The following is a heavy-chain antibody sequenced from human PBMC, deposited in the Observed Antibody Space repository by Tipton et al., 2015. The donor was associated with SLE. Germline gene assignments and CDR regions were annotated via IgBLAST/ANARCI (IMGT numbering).Heavy chain of an antibody. CDR2: IYYSGST. CDR1: GGSISSGDYY. D-gene: IGHD6-13*01. Sequence: TLSLTCTVSGGSISSGDYYWSWIRQPPGKGLEWIGYIYYSGSTNYNPSLKSRVTISVDTSKNQFSLKLSSVTAADTAVYYCTATSSSWLPDAFDIWGQGTMVTVSS. CDR3: TATSSSWLPDAFDI. V-gene: IGHV4-30-4*01. J-gene: IGHJ3*02.